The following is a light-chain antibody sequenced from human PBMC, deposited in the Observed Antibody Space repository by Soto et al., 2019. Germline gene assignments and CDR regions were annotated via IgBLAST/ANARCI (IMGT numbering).Light chain of an antibody. V-gene: IGKV3-20*01. J-gene: IGKJ3*01. CDR3: QQYGSSPLFT. CDR1: QSVSSSY. Sequence: EIVLTQSPGTLSLSPGERATLSCRASQSVSSSYLAWYQQKPGQAPRLLIYGASSRATGIPDRFSGSGSRTDFTLTISRLEPEDFSVYYCQQYGSSPLFTFGPGTTLDIK. CDR2: GAS.